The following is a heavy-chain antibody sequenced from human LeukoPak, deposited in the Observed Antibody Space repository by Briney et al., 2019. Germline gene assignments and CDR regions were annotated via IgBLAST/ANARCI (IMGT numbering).Heavy chain of an antibody. V-gene: IGHV1-2*02. CDR3: ARADGGTYHHGNWFDP. CDR2: INPNSGGT. J-gene: IGHJ5*02. CDR1: GNTFTGYY. D-gene: IGHD1-26*01. Sequence: ASVKVSCKASGNTFTGYYMHWVRQAPGQGLEWMGWINPNSGGTNYAQKFQGRVTMTRDTSISTAYMELSRLRSDDTAVYYCARADGGTYHHGNWFDPWGQGTLVTVSS.